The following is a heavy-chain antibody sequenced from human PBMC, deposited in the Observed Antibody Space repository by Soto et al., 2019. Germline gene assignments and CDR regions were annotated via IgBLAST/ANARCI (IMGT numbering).Heavy chain of an antibody. CDR2: INPNSGGT. CDR3: ARDLRLPPPVYYYDSCGSPAQNYYYGMDV. J-gene: IGHJ6*02. V-gene: IGHV1-2*04. D-gene: IGHD3-22*01. Sequence: ASVKVSCKASGYTFTGYCMHWVRQAPGQGLEWMGWINPNSGGTNYAQKFQGWVTMTRDTSISTAYMELSRLRSDDTAVYYCARDLRLPPPVYYYDSCGSPAQNYYYGMDVRGQGTTVTVSS. CDR1: GYTFTGYC.